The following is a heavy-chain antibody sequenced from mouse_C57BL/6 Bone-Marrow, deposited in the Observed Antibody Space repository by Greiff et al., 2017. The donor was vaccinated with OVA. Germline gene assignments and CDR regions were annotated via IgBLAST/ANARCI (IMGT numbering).Heavy chain of an antibody. CDR3: ARDWCYCDY. V-gene: IGHV5-6*01. CDR2: ISSGGSYT. J-gene: IGHJ2*01. Sequence: EVKLQESGGDLVKPGGSLKLSCAASGFTFSSYGMSWVRQTPDKRLEWVATISSGGSYTYYPDSVKGRFTISRDNAKNTLYLQMSSLKSEDTAMDYCARDWCYCDYWGQGTTLTVSA. CDR1: GFTFSSYG. D-gene: IGHD1-1*02.